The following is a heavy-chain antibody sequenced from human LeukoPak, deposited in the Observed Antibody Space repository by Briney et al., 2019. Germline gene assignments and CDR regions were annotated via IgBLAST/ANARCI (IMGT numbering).Heavy chain of an antibody. CDR1: EFTFNNAW. D-gene: IGHD2-2*01. J-gene: IGHJ3*02. V-gene: IGHV3-15*01. CDR3: TKEVKVIPTTISAFDI. CDR2: IKDKTNGGTT. Sequence: PGGSLRLSCAASEFTFNNAWMTWVRQAPGKGLEWVGRIKDKTNGGTTDYAAPVTGRFTISRDDSKATLYLQMNSLKTEDTAVYYCTKEVKVIPTTISAFDIWGQGTMVTVSS.